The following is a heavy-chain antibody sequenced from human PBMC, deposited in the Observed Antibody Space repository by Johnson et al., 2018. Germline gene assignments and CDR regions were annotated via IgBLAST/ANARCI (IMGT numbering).Heavy chain of an antibody. Sequence: VQLVESGGGLVQPGGSLRLSCAVSGFTFSSYAMSWVRQLPGKGLEWVSSISGDGDITYYADSVKGRFTISRDNSKNTLFLQTNSLRAEDTDVYYCAKDRAWDSSVYYPEYFRHWGQGTLVIVSS. CDR1: GFTFSSYA. CDR2: ISGDGDIT. D-gene: IGHD3-22*01. CDR3: AKDRAWDSSVYYPEYFRH. V-gene: IGHV3-23*04. J-gene: IGHJ1*01.